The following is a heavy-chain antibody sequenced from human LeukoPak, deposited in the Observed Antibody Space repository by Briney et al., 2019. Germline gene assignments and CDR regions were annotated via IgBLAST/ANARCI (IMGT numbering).Heavy chain of an antibody. CDR1: GGTFSSYA. CDR2: IIPIFGTT. V-gene: IGHV1-69*01. Sequence: ASVKVSCKASGGTFSSYAISWVRQAPGQGLEWMGGIIPIFGTTNYARKFQGRVTITADESTSTAYMELSSLRSEDTAVYYCARVGCSSTSCYGEFDYWGQGTLVTVSS. CDR3: ARVGCSSTSCYGEFDY. J-gene: IGHJ4*02. D-gene: IGHD2-2*01.